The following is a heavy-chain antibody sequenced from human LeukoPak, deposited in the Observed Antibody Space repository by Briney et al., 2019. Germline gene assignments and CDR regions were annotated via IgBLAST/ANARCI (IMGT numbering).Heavy chain of an antibody. CDR1: GYSFTRYW. CDR2: VYLGDSET. J-gene: IGHJ3*02. Sequence: GESLKISCKGSGYSFTRYWIGWVRQMPGKGLEWMGIVYLGDSETIYSPSFQGQVTISADKSISTAYLQWSSLKASDTAMYYCARQVVPAAFDAFDIWGQGTMVTVSS. CDR3: ARQVVPAAFDAFDI. D-gene: IGHD2-2*01. V-gene: IGHV5-51*01.